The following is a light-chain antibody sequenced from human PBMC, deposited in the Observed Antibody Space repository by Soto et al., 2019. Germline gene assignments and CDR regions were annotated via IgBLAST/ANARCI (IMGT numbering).Light chain of an antibody. V-gene: IGKV3-11*01. CDR1: QSVSSS. J-gene: IGKJ2*01. CDR3: QQRITWPST. Sequence: EIVLTQSPATLSLSPGESATLSCRASQSVSSSLAWYQQKAGQAPRLLIYDASNRATGIPARFSGSGSGTDFPLSISRLEPEDFAIYYCQQRITWPSTFGQGTKLEIK. CDR2: DAS.